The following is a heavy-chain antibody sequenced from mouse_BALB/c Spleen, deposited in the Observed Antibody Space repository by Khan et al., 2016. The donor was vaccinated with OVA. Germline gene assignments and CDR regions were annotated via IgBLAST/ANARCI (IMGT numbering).Heavy chain of an antibody. D-gene: IGHD2-3*01. CDR3: ARDAYDTRDFED. CDR2: IAPANGNT. Sequence: VQLQQSGAELVKPGASVKLSCTASGFNIKDTYLHWVKQRPEQGLEWIGRIAPANGNTQYDPKFQGKATITSDTSSNTSYLQLNSLTSEDTAVYDCARDAYDTRDFEDWGEGTTVTVSS. J-gene: IGHJ1*01. V-gene: IGHV14-3*02. CDR1: GFNIKDTY.